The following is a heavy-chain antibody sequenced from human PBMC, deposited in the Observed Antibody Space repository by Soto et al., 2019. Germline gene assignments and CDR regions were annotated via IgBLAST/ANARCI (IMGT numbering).Heavy chain of an antibody. CDR1: GYTFTTFG. CDR3: ARDQGITTFGVYSMYYYGMDV. V-gene: IGHV1-18*01. J-gene: IGHJ6*02. CDR2: ISAYNGNT. D-gene: IGHD3-3*01. Sequence: ASVKVSCKASGYTFTTFGISSVRQAPGQGLEWMGWISAYNGNTNYAQHLQGRVSMTTDTSTSTAYMDLRSLRSDDTAVYYCARDQGITTFGVYSMYYYGMDVWGQGTTVTVSS.